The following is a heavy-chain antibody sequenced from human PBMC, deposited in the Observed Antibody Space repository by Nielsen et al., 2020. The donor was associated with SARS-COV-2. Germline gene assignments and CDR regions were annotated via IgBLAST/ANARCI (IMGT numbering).Heavy chain of an antibody. J-gene: IGHJ4*02. Sequence: GGSLRLSCAASGFTSSNFALHWVRQAPGKGLDWVAVTSYDGSMTFYADSVKGRFTISRDNSKNTLYLHMNSLRAEDTAVYYCAKDRGSLIVGATIGYFDSWGQGTLVTVSS. D-gene: IGHD1-26*01. CDR1: GFTSSNFA. V-gene: IGHV3-30*18. CDR2: TSYDGSMT. CDR3: AKDRGSLIVGATIGYFDS.